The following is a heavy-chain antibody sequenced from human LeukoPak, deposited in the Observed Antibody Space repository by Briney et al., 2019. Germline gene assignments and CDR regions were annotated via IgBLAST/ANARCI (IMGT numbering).Heavy chain of an antibody. CDR3: AREGGYSSSWNYFDY. D-gene: IGHD6-13*01. Sequence: GGSLRLSCAASGFTFSSYSMNWVRQAPGKGLEWVSPISSSSSYIYYADSVKGRFTISRDNAKNSLYLQMNSLRAEDTAVYYCAREGGYSSSWNYFDYWGQGTLVTVSS. J-gene: IGHJ4*02. V-gene: IGHV3-21*01. CDR1: GFTFSSYS. CDR2: ISSSSSYI.